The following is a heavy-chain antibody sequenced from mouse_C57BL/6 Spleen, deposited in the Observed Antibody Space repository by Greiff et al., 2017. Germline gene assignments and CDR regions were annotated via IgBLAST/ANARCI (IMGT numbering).Heavy chain of an antibody. CDR2: ISSGSSTI. J-gene: IGHJ3*01. D-gene: IGHD4-1*01. Sequence: EVKLMESGGGLVKPGGSLKLSCAASGFTFSDYGMHWVRQAPEKGLEWVAYISSGSSTIYYADTVKGRFTISRDNAKNTLFMQMTSLRSEDTAMYYCAKGKTGTGFAYWGQGTLVTVS. CDR3: AKGKTGTGFAY. V-gene: IGHV5-17*01. CDR1: GFTFSDYG.